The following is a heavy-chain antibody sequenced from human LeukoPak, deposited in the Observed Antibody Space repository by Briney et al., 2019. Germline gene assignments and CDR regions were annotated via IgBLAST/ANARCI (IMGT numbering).Heavy chain of an antibody. CDR1: GGSITTYY. D-gene: IGHD4-17*01. CDR2: ISYTGST. J-gene: IGHJ4*02. Sequence: SETLSLTCTVSGGSITTYYWSWIRQPPEKGLEYIGYISYTGSTNYNPSLKSRVTLSLDTSKNQFSLKLSSVTAADTAVYYCATVTSEKRFDYWGQGTLVTVSS. V-gene: IGHV4-59*12. CDR3: ATVTSEKRFDY.